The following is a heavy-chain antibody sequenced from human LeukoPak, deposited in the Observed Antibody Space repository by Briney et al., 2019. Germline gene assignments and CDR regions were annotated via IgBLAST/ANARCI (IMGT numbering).Heavy chain of an antibody. CDR1: GFTFSSYA. CDR2: ISYDGSNK. J-gene: IGHJ6*02. V-gene: IGHV3-30-3*01. Sequence: AGGSLRLSRAASGFTFSSYAMHWVRQAPGKGLEWVAVISYDGSNKYYADSVKGRFTISRDNSKNTLYLQMNSLRAEDTAVYYCARGEYYDFWSGYYPLHYYGMDVWGQGTTVTVSS. D-gene: IGHD3-3*01. CDR3: ARGEYYDFWSGYYPLHYYGMDV.